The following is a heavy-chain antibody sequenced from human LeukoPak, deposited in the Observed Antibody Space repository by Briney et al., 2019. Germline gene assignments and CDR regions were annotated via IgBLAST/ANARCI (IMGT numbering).Heavy chain of an antibody. Sequence: SETLSLTCTLSGGSISSYYWSWIRQPPGKGLEWIGYIYYSGSTNYNPSLKSRVTISVDTSKNQFSLKLSSVTAADTAVYYCARGYDFWSGYYSSYGMDVWGQGTTVTVSS. D-gene: IGHD3-3*01. J-gene: IGHJ6*02. CDR1: GGSISSYY. V-gene: IGHV4-59*01. CDR3: ARGYDFWSGYYSSYGMDV. CDR2: IYYSGST.